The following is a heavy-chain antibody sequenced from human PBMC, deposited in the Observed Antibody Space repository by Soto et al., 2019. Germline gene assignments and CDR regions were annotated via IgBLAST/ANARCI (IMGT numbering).Heavy chain of an antibody. D-gene: IGHD3-22*01. CDR3: ARRARGQSSDYVFNSDDI. J-gene: IGHJ3*02. V-gene: IGHV5-51*01. Sequence: GESLKISCQGSGYTFTNYWIGWVRQMPGKGLEWMGIIYPDDSDIRYSPFFQCQVTISADKSISIAYLPSSSLKASDTAMYYCARRARGQSSDYVFNSDDIWGQGTIVTVS. CDR1: GYTFTNYW. CDR2: IYPDDSDI.